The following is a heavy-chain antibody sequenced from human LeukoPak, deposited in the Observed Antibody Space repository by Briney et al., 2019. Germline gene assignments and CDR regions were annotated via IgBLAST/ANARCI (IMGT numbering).Heavy chain of an antibody. Sequence: PGGSLRLSCAASGFDFSSNWMHWVRHAPGLGLVWVSRIKGDGISTNYADSVKGRFTISRDIAKNTLHLQMNSLRAEDTGVYYCARAVAGTRYAPDYFDYWGQGTLVTVSS. V-gene: IGHV3-74*01. CDR3: ARAVAGTRYAPDYFDY. CDR1: GFDFSSNW. CDR2: IKGDGIST. D-gene: IGHD6-19*01. J-gene: IGHJ4*02.